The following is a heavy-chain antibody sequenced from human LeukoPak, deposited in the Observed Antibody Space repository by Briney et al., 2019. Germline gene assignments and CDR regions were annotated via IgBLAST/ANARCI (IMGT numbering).Heavy chain of an antibody. D-gene: IGHD3-10*01. J-gene: IGHJ6*02. Sequence: GGSLRLSCAASGFSFSNFAMTWVRQAPGKGLEWASSINGGHYPTYNTDSVKGPFTISRDNSKNTLYLQMNSLRADDTAVYYCARVGSGSYGDLYGMDVWGQGTTVTVSS. CDR3: ARVGSGSYGDLYGMDV. V-gene: IGHV3-23*01. CDR1: GFSFSNFA. CDR2: INGGHYPT.